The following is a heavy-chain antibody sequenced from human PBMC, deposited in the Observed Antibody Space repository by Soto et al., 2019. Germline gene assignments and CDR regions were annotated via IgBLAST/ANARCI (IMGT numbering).Heavy chain of an antibody. V-gene: IGHV4-30-2*01. J-gene: IGHJ4*02. Sequence: LSETLSLTCAVSGGSISSGGYSWSWIRQPPGKGLEWIGYIYHSGSTYYNPSLKSRVTISVDRSKNQFSLKLSSVTAADTAVYYCARHGYTSGRTYFDYWGQGTLVTVSS. CDR1: GGSISSGGYS. CDR2: IYHSGST. D-gene: IGHD6-19*01. CDR3: ARHGYTSGRTYFDY.